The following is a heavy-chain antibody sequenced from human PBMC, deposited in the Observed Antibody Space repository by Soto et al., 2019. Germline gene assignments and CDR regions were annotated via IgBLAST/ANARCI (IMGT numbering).Heavy chain of an antibody. Sequence: GGSLRLSCAASGFTFSSYAMSWVRQAPGKGLEWVSAISGSGGSTYYADSVKGRFTISRDNSKNTLYLQMNSLRAEDTAVYYCAKEPLGIVVVVAAATFDIWGQGTMVTVSS. CDR2: ISGSGGST. CDR1: GFTFSSYA. CDR3: AKEPLGIVVVVAAATFDI. D-gene: IGHD2-15*01. J-gene: IGHJ3*02. V-gene: IGHV3-23*01.